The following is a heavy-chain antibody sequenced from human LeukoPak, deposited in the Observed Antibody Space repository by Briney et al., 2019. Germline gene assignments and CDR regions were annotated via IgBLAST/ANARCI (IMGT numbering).Heavy chain of an antibody. J-gene: IGHJ3*02. CDR1: GDTFTSYY. V-gene: IGHV1-46*01. CDR3: ARGPNVVVVAADPLDAFDI. Sequence: ASVKVSCKASGDTFTSYYMHWVRQAPGQGLEWMGIINPSGGSTSYAQKFQGRVTMARDTSTSTVYMELSSLRSEDTAVYYCARGPNVVVVAADPLDAFDIWGQGTMVTVSS. CDR2: INPSGGST. D-gene: IGHD2-15*01.